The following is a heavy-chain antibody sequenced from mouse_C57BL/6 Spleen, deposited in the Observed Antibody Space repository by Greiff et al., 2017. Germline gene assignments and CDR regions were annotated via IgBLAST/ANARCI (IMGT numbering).Heavy chain of an antibody. J-gene: IGHJ2*01. CDR1: GFTFSSYG. CDR2: ISSGRSYT. V-gene: IGHV5-6*01. Sequence: EVQLVESGGDLVKPGGSLKLSCAASGFTFSSYGMSWVRQTPDKRLEWVATISSGRSYTYYPDSVKGRFTISRDNAKNTLYLQMSSLKSEDTAMYYCARKLGPYYVGYWGQGATLTVSS. D-gene: IGHD4-1*01. CDR3: ARKLGPYYVGY.